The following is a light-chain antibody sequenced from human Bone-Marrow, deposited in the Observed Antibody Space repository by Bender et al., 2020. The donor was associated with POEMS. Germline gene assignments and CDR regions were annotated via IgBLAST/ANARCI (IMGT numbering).Light chain of an antibody. CDR1: SSDVGHYNL. CDR2: EVS. V-gene: IGLV2-23*02. CDR3: CSYAGSGTLL. J-gene: IGLJ3*02. Sequence: QSALTQPASVSGSPGQSITISCTGTSSDVGHYNLVSWYQQHPGKAPKLMIYEVSKWPSGVSNRFSGSKSGNTASLTISGLQAEDEADYYCCSYAGSGTLLFGGGTILTVL.